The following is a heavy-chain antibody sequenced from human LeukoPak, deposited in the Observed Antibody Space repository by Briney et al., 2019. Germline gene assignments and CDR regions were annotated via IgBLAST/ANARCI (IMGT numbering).Heavy chain of an antibody. J-gene: IGHJ4*02. CDR3: AIMHPYYDGSGYWVQ. CDR1: GFTFSSYA. Sequence: GESLRLSCAASGFTFSSYAMSWVRQAPGKELEWVSGISTSGGSTSYADSVKGRFTISRDNPRNTLYMQMNSLRAEDTAVYYCAIMHPYYDGSGYWVQWGQGSLVTVSS. V-gene: IGHV3-23*01. CDR2: ISTSGGST. D-gene: IGHD3-22*01.